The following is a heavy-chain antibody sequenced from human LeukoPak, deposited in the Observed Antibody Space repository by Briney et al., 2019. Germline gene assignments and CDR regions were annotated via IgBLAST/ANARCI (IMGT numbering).Heavy chain of an antibody. CDR3: ARGARLTYYYDSSGFYYFDD. J-gene: IGHJ4*02. CDR2: INPKSGGT. CDR1: GYTFTGYY. V-gene: IGHV1-2*02. D-gene: IGHD3-22*01. Sequence: ASVKVSCKASGYTFTGYYMHWVRQAPGQGLEWMGWINPKSGGTSSAQTFQGRVTLTRDRPITTVFMELSRLTSADTAVYYCARGARLTYYYDSSGFYYFDDWGQGTLVTVSS.